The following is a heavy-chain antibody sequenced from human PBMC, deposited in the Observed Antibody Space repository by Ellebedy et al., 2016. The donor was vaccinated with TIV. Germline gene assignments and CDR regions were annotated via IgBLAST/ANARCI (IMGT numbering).Heavy chain of an antibody. CDR2: IYYSGST. Sequence: SETLSLXCTVSGGSISSYYWSWIRQPPGKGLEWIGYIYYSGSTNYNPSLKSRVTISVDTSKNQFSLKLSSVTAADTAVYYCARDSSRIVHFVRGFDPWGQGTLVTVSS. V-gene: IGHV4-59*12. CDR1: GGSISSYY. J-gene: IGHJ5*02. CDR3: ARDSSRIVHFVRGFDP. D-gene: IGHD3-22*01.